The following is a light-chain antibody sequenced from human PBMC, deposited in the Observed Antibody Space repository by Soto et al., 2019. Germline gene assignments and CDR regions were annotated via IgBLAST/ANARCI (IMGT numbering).Light chain of an antibody. V-gene: IGLV1-44*01. Sequence: QAVLTQPPSASGTPGQRVTISCSGSSSNIGSKTVNWYQQLPGTAPKLLIYNNNQRPSGVPDRFSGSKSGTSASLAISGLQSEDEADYYCAAWDDRLNGVVFGGGTKLTVL. CDR1: SSNIGSKT. CDR3: AAWDDRLNGVV. J-gene: IGLJ2*01. CDR2: NNN.